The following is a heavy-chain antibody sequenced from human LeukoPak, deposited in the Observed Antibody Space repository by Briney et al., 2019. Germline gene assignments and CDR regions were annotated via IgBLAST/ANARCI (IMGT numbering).Heavy chain of an antibody. D-gene: IGHD5-24*01. J-gene: IGHJ4*02. CDR1: GGSFSGYY. V-gene: IGHV4-34*01. Sequence: SETLSLTCAVYGGSFSGYYWSWIRQPPGKGLEWIGEINHSGSTNYNPSLKSRVTISVDTSKNQFSLKLSSVTAADTAVYYCARGRKRDGYRGWGSGYFDYWGQGTLVTVSS. CDR2: INHSGST. CDR3: ARGRKRDGYRGWGSGYFDY.